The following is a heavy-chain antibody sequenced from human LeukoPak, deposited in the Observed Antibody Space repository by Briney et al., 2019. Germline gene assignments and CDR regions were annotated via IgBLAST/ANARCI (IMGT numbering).Heavy chain of an antibody. J-gene: IGHJ6*03. Sequence: SETLSLXCTVSGGSISGYYWSWIRQPPGKRLEWIGCIYYSGSTNYNPSLKSRVTISVDTSKNQFSLKLSSVTAADTAVYYCAREVMVYTIPLNYYYMDVWGRGTTVTVSS. CDR3: AREVMVYTIPLNYYYMDV. V-gene: IGHV4-59*01. CDR2: IYYSGST. CDR1: GGSISGYY. D-gene: IGHD2-8*01.